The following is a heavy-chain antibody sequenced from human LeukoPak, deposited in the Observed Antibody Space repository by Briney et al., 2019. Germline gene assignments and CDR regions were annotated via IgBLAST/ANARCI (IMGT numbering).Heavy chain of an antibody. Sequence: PGGSLRLSCAASGFTFDDYGMSWVRQAPGKGLEWVSGINWNGGSTGYADSVKGRFTISRDNSKNTLYLQMNSLRAEDTAVYYCAKDYGSFAGTTSIDYWGQGTLVTVSS. D-gene: IGHD1-7*01. CDR1: GFTFDDYG. V-gene: IGHV3-20*04. J-gene: IGHJ4*02. CDR3: AKDYGSFAGTTSIDY. CDR2: INWNGGST.